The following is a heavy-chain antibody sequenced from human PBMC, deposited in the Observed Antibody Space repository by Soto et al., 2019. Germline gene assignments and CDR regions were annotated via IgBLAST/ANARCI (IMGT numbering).Heavy chain of an antibody. CDR3: ARGRDPSPPRGYRGYDHGTNCFDP. CDR1: GGTFSSYT. D-gene: IGHD5-12*01. CDR2: LIPILGIA. Sequence: QVQLVQSGAAVTKPGFSVKVSCTASGGTFSSYTISWVRQAPGQGLEWMGRLIPILGIANYAQKFQGSVTITADKSTSTAYMDLSSLRSEDTDVYYWARGRDPSPPRGYRGYDHGTNCFDPWGQGTLVTVSS. V-gene: IGHV1-69*02. J-gene: IGHJ5*02.